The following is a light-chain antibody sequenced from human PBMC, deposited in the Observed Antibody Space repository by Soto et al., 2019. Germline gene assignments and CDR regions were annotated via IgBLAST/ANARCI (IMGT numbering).Light chain of an antibody. CDR2: GAS. V-gene: IGKV3-20*01. J-gene: IGKJ1*01. Sequence: EIVMTQSPATLSVSPGERATLSCRASQSVSSNYLAWYQQKPGQAPRLLIYGASSRATGIPDRFSGSGSGTDFTLTISSLEPEDSAVYYCQQSGNSPWTFGQGTKVDIK. CDR1: QSVSSNY. CDR3: QQSGNSPWT.